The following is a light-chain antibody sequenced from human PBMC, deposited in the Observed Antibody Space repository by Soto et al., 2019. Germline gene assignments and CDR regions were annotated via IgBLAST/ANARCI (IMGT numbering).Light chain of an antibody. V-gene: IGKV3-15*01. CDR2: GAS. CDR3: QQYYNWPYT. Sequence: EIVMTQSPATLSVSPGERATLSCRASQSVSSNLAWYQQKPGQAPRLLISGASTRATDIPARFSGSESGTESTLTISSLQSEDFAVYYCQQYYNWPYTFGQGTKLEIK. J-gene: IGKJ2*01. CDR1: QSVSSN.